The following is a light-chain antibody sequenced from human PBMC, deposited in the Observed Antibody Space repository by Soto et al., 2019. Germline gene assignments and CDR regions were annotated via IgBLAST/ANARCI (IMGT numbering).Light chain of an antibody. Sequence: EIVMTQSPATLSVSPGERATLSCRASQSVSSNLAWYQQKPGQAPRLLIYGASTRATGIPARLSRSGSGTEFTLTISSLQAEDFAVYYCQQYNNWPPPLTFGGGTKVEIK. V-gene: IGKV3-15*01. CDR2: GAS. CDR3: QQYNNWPPPLT. J-gene: IGKJ4*01. CDR1: QSVSSN.